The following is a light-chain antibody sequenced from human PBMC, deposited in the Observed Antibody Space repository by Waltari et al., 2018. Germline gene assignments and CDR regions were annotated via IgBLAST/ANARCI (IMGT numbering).Light chain of an antibody. V-gene: IGKV4-1*01. Sequence: DIVMNQSPDSLDVSVGERSTFNTTSSPSLLKCSYNKSDLAWYQQKPGQPPKLLIYWASIRESDVPNRFSGSGSGTDYTLTISSLQAEDVAVYYCHQYYSTLWTFGQGTKVEIK. J-gene: IGKJ1*01. CDR3: HQYYSTLWT. CDR1: PSLLKCSYNKSD. CDR2: WAS.